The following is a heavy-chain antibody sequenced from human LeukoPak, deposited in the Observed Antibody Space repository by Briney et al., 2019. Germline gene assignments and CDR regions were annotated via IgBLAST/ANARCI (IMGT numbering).Heavy chain of an antibody. D-gene: IGHD5-18*01. CDR1: GYTFTSYG. CDR3: ARREYSYGHEDY. Sequence: ASVKVSCKASGYTFTSYGISWVRQAPGQGLEWMGWISAYNGNTNYAQKLQGRVAMTTDTSTSTAYMELRSLRSDDTAVYYCARREYSYGHEDYWGQGTLVTVSS. CDR2: ISAYNGNT. J-gene: IGHJ4*02. V-gene: IGHV1-18*04.